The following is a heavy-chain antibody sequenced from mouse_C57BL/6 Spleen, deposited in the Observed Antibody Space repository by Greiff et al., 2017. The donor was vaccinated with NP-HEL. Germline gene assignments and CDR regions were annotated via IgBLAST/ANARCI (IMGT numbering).Heavy chain of an antibody. V-gene: IGHV2-2*01. CDR3: AREEAFAY. Sequence: VQLQESGPGLVQPSQSLSITCTVSGFSLTSCGVHWVRQSPGKGLEWLGVIWSGGSTDYNAAFISRLSISKDNSKSQVFFKMNSLQADDTAIYYCAREEAFAYWGQGTLVTVSA. J-gene: IGHJ3*01. CDR1: GFSLTSCG. CDR2: IWSGGST.